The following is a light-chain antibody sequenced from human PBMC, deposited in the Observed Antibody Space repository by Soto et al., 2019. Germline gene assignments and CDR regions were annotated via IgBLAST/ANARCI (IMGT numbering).Light chain of an antibody. V-gene: IGKV3-15*01. CDR2: RAS. CDR1: HYVYSN. J-gene: IGKJ1*01. Sequence: EIVMTQSPATLSMSPGERATLSCTASHYVYSNVAWFQQRPGQAPRLRLYRASARATGTPARFSGSGSGTEFTLTITSLQSEDFAVYYCQQYHNLWTFGQGTEVEIK. CDR3: QQYHNLWT.